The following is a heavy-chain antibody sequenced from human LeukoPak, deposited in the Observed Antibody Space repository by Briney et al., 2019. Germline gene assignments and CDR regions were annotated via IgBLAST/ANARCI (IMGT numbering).Heavy chain of an antibody. D-gene: IGHD3-10*01. J-gene: IGHJ4*02. V-gene: IGHV3-9*01. CDR2: ISWNSGSI. CDR1: GFTFSSYA. CDR3: AKDITMVRGYFDY. Sequence: ALRLSCAASGFTFSSYAMSWVRQAPGKGLEWVSGISWNSGSIGYADSVKGRFTISRDNAKNSLYLQMNSLRAEDTALYYCAKDITMVRGYFDYWGQGTLVTVSS.